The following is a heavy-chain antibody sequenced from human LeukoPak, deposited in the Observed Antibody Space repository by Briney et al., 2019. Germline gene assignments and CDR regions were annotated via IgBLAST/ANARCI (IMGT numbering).Heavy chain of an antibody. CDR1: GFTFSSYS. D-gene: IGHD2-2*03. Sequence: GGSLRLSCAASGFTFSSYSMNWVRQAPGKGLEWVSSISSSSSYIYYADSVKGRFTISRDNAKNSLYLQMNSLRAEDTAEYYCAKDSGGYCTSTSCSPSYFDYWGQGTLVTVSS. CDR3: AKDSGGYCTSTSCSPSYFDY. J-gene: IGHJ4*02. V-gene: IGHV3-21*04. CDR2: ISSSSSYI.